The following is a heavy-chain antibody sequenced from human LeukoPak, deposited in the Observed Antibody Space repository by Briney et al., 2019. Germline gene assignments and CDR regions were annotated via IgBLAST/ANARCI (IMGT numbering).Heavy chain of an antibody. CDR1: GYTFPNYG. J-gene: IGHJ6*03. CDR2: ISSYNGNT. V-gene: IGHV1-18*01. Sequence: ASVKVSCKASGYTFPNYGFTWVRPAPGQGLAWLGWISSYNGNTQYAQNFQGRLTLTTDTSTNTAYMDLRSLRSNDTAVYYCATPAKGAYFYYYMDVWGAGTTVTVSS. CDR3: ATPAKGAYFYYYMDV.